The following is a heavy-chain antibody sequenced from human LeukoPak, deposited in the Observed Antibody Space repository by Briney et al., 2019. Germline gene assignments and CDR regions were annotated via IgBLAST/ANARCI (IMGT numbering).Heavy chain of an antibody. CDR1: GGSFSGYY. D-gene: IGHD6-13*01. J-gene: IGHJ4*02. Sequence: SETLSLTCAVYGGSFSGYYWSWIRQPPGKGLEWIGEINHSGSTNYNPSLKSRVTISVDTSKNQFSLKLSSVTAADTAVYYCARGLLATAVDYWGQGTLVTVSS. CDR2: INHSGST. CDR3: ARGLLATAVDY. V-gene: IGHV4-34*01.